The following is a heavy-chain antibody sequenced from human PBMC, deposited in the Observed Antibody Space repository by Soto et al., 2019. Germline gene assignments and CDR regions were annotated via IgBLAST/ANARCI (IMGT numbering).Heavy chain of an antibody. CDR2: IIPIFGTA. Sequence: VQLVQSGAEVKKPGSSVKVSCKASGGTFSSYAISWVRQAPGQGLEWMGGIIPIFGTANYAQKFQGRVTITADESTSTAYMELSSLRSEDTAVYYCARVSFEDIVVVVAAPFDYWGQGTLVTVSS. V-gene: IGHV1-69*12. D-gene: IGHD2-15*01. J-gene: IGHJ4*02. CDR3: ARVSFEDIVVVVAAPFDY. CDR1: GGTFSSYA.